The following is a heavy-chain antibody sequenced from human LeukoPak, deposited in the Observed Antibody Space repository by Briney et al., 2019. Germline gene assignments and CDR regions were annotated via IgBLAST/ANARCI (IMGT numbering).Heavy chain of an antibody. CDR2: ISSSSGYI. V-gene: IGHV3-21*01. CDR1: GFTFSSYS. D-gene: IGHD3/OR15-3a*01. J-gene: IGHJ4*02. Sequence: GGSLRLSCAASGFTFSSYSMNWVRQAPGKGLEWVSSISSSSGYIYYADSVKGRFTISRDNAKNSLYLQMNSLRAEDTAVYYCARDGPLDYFDYWGQGTLVTVSS. CDR3: ARDGPLDYFDY.